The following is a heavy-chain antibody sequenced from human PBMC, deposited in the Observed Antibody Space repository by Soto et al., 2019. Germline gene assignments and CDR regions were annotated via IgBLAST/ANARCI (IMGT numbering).Heavy chain of an antibody. V-gene: IGHV1-18*01. CDR3: ARDQAYGMDV. CDR1: GYMFTNNG. J-gene: IGHJ6*02. CDR2: ISAYTGDT. Sequence: QVQLVQSGAEVKKPGASMKVSCKASGYMFTNNGITWVRQAPGQGLEWMGWISAYTGDTNYAQNFQGRVTRTTDTPTTTAYMELRSLRPDDTAVYYCARDQAYGMDVWGQGTTVTVSS. D-gene: IGHD2-8*01.